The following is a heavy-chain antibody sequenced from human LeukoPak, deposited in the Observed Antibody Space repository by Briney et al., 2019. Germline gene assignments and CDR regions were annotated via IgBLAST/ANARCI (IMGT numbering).Heavy chain of an antibody. Sequence: PSETLSLTCTVSGYSISSGYYWGWIRQPPGKGLEWIGRIYHSGSTYYNPSLKSRVTISVDTSKNQFSLKLSSVTAADTAVYYCARELAYSGSYYQDYWGQGTLVTVSS. CDR2: IYHSGST. CDR1: GYSISSGYY. V-gene: IGHV4-38-2*02. D-gene: IGHD1-26*01. CDR3: ARELAYSGSYYQDY. J-gene: IGHJ4*02.